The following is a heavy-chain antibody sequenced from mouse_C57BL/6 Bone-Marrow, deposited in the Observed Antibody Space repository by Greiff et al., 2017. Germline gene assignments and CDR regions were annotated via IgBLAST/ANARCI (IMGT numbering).Heavy chain of an antibody. CDR1: GYTFTSYW. D-gene: IGHD1-1*01. Sequence: QVQLQQPGAELVRPGSSVKLSCKASGYTFTSYWMDWVKQRPGQGLEWIGNIYPSDSETHYNQKFKDKATLTVDKSSSTAYMQLSSLTSEDSAVYYGTRGDYYGCCAFDYWGQGTTLTVSS. CDR2: IYPSDSET. V-gene: IGHV1-61*01. CDR3: TRGDYYGCCAFDY. J-gene: IGHJ2*01.